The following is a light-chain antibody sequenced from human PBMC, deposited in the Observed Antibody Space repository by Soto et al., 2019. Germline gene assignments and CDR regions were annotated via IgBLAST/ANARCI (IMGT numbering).Light chain of an antibody. Sequence: QSVLAQPPSVSEAPRQRVTISCSGSDSNIGNYPVTWYQQVPGKPPKLLIYYNNVLSSGVSARFSGSKSGTSASLAISGLQSDDEADYYCAAWDDTLSGPVFGGGTKLTVL. J-gene: IGLJ3*02. CDR3: AAWDDTLSGPV. CDR1: DSNIGNYP. CDR2: YNN. V-gene: IGLV1-36*01.